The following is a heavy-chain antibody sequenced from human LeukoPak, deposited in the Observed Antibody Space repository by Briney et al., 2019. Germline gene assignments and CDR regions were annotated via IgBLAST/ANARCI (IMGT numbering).Heavy chain of an antibody. D-gene: IGHD1-1*01. CDR2: IIPIFGTA. Sequence: SVKVSCQASGCTFSSYAISWVRQAPGQGLEWMGGIIPIFGTANYAQKCQGRVTITADESTSTAYMELSSLRFEDTAVYYCARDEGTTGTKKPHFFDYWGQEPWSPSPQ. J-gene: IGHJ4*01. CDR3: ARDEGTTGTKKPHFFDY. CDR1: GCTFSSYA. V-gene: IGHV1-69*13.